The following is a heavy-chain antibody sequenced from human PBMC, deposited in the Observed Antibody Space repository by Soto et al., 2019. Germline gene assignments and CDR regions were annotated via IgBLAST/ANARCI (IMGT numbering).Heavy chain of an antibody. CDR3: ARQIYDFVWGTYRPFYFDY. Sequence: SETLSLTCTVSGGSISSGDYYWSWIRQPPGKGLDCFGCIYYSGSTYYNSSLKSRVTISVDTSKNQFFLNLRSVTAADTAVYYCARQIYDFVWGTYRPFYFDYWGQGTLVTVSS. CDR1: GGSISSGDYY. V-gene: IGHV4-39*01. J-gene: IGHJ4*02. CDR2: IYYSGST. D-gene: IGHD3-16*02.